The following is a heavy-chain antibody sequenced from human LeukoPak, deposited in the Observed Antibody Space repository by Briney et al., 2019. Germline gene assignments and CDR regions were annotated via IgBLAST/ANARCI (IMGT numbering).Heavy chain of an antibody. CDR2: ISYDGSNK. D-gene: IGHD3-9*01. J-gene: IGHJ3*02. Sequence: GGSLRLSCAASGFTFSSYGMHWVRQAPGKGLEWVAVISYDGSNKYYADSVKGRFTISRDNSKNTLYLQMNSLRGEDTAVYYCAKTGAAGYFPPDAFDIWGQGTMVTVSS. CDR1: GFTFSSYG. CDR3: AKTGAAGYFPPDAFDI. V-gene: IGHV3-30*18.